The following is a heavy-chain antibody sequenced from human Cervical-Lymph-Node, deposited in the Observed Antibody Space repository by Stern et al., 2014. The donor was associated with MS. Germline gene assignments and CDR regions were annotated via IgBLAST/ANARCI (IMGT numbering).Heavy chain of an antibody. CDR3: ARGTTMVSFYYGMDV. J-gene: IGHJ6*02. D-gene: IGHD5-18*01. CDR1: GFTFSDYA. CDR2: ISSNGGST. Sequence: MQLVESGGGLVQPGGSLRLSCVASGFTFSDYAMYWVRQAPGTGLEHISSISSNGGSTYYANSVRGRFTISRDKSKNTLYLQMGSLRAEDMALYYCARGTTMVSFYYGMDVWGQGTTVIVSS. V-gene: IGHV3-64*01.